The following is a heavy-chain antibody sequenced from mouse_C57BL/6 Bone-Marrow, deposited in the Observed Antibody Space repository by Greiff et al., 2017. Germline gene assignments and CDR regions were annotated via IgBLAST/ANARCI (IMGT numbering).Heavy chain of an antibody. CDR1: GFTFSDYY. CDR2: ISNGGGST. D-gene: IGHD2-5*01. Sequence: EVKLVDSGGGLVQPGGSLKLSCAASGFTFSDYYMYWVRQTPEKRLEWVAYISNGGGSTYYPDTVKGRFTISRDNAKNTLYLQMSRLKSEDTAMYYCARHSYSNLYYYAMDYWGQGTSVTVSS. J-gene: IGHJ4*01. CDR3: ARHSYSNLYYYAMDY. V-gene: IGHV5-12*01.